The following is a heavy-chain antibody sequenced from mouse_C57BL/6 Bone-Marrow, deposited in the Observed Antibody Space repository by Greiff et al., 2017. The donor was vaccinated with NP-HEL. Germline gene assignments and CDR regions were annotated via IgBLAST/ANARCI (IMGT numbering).Heavy chain of an antibody. CDR2: ISSGSSTI. D-gene: IGHD1-1*01. CDR1: GFTFSDYG. CDR3: ARCDGSSYGYFDV. Sequence: EVKLMESGGGLVKPGGSLKLSCAASGFTFSDYGMHWVRQAPEKGLEWVAYISSGSSTIYYADTVKGRFTISRDNAKNTLFLQMTSLRSEDTAMYYCARCDGSSYGYFDVWGTGTTVTVSS. V-gene: IGHV5-17*01. J-gene: IGHJ1*03.